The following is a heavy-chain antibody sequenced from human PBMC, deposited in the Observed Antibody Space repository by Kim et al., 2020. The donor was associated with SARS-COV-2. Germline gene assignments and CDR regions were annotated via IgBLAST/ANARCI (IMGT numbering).Heavy chain of an antibody. J-gene: IGHJ6*02. CDR3: ARGEMTTVTTYYYYGMDV. D-gene: IGHD4-4*01. CDR2: ISAYNGNT. V-gene: IGHV1-18*01. Sequence: ASVKVSCKASGYTFTSYGISWVRQAPGQGLEWMGWISAYNGNTNYAQKLQGRVTMTTDKSTSTAYMELRSLRSDDTAVYYCARGEMTTVTTYYYYGMDVWGQGTMVTVSS. CDR1: GYTFTSYG.